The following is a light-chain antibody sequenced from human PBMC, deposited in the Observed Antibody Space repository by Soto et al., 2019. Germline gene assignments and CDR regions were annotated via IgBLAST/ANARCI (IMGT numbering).Light chain of an antibody. V-gene: IGKV3-20*01. CDR2: DAS. CDR3: QHCGSSPIT. Sequence: EIVMTQSPGTLSLSPGERATLSCRASQSISTNQLAWYQQKPGQAPRLLIYDASRRATGIPDRFSGSGSGTDFTLTISRLEPEDFAVYYCQHCGSSPITFGQGTRLEIK. J-gene: IGKJ5*01. CDR1: QSISTNQ.